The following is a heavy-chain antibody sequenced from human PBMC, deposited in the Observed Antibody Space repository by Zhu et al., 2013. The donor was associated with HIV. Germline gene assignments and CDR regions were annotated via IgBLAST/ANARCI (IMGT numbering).Heavy chain of an antibody. CDR1: GYSFTSYD. Sequence: QVQLVQSGAEVKKPGASVKVSCKASGYSFTSYDINWVRQTTGQGLEWMGWMNPNSGNTGYAQKFQGRVTISRNTSINTAYMELSSLRSEDTAVYYCARVGGFRSMGTKRWFDPWGQGTLVTVVL. V-gene: IGHV1-8*03. D-gene: IGHD3-16*01. CDR3: ARVGGFRSMGTKRWFDP. J-gene: IGHJ5*02. CDR2: MNPNSGNT.